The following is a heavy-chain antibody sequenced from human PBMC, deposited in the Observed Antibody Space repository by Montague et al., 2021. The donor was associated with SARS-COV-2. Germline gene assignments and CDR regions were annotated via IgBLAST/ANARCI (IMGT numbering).Heavy chain of an antibody. CDR3: ARYCMVASRAPFAVDC. CDR2: IYYSGST. J-gene: IGHJ4*02. D-gene: IGHD5-12*01. V-gene: IGHV4-31*03. CDR1: GGSISSGGYY. Sequence: TLSLTCTVSGGSISSGGYYWSWIRQHPGKGLEWIGYIYYSGSTYYNPSLKSRVTISVDTSKNQFSLKLSSVTAADTAVYYCARYCMVASRAPFAVDCWGQGTLVTVSS.